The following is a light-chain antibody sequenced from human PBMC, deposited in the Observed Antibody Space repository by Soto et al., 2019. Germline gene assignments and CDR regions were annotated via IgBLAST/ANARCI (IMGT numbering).Light chain of an antibody. Sequence: QSVLTQPASVSGSPRQSITISCTGTSSDVGGYNYVSWYQQHPGKAPKLMIYDVSNRPSGVSNRFSGSKSGNTASLTISGLQAEDEADYYCSSYTSSSTLPGVFGTGTKVTVL. CDR1: SSDVGGYNY. J-gene: IGLJ1*01. CDR2: DVS. V-gene: IGLV2-14*01. CDR3: SSYTSSSTLPGV.